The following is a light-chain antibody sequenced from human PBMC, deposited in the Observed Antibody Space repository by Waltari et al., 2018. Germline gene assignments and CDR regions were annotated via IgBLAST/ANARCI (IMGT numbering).Light chain of an antibody. CDR1: QGVSNW. CDR3: QQHDYYPLT. V-gene: IGKV1-33*01. J-gene: IGKJ4*01. Sequence: DIQMTQSPSSLSASVGDRVTITCKASQGVSNWLAWYQQKPGKAPKLLIYRASNLETGVPSRFSGSGSGTDFTLTISFLQPEDIATYYCQQHDYYPLTFGGGTKVEIK. CDR2: RAS.